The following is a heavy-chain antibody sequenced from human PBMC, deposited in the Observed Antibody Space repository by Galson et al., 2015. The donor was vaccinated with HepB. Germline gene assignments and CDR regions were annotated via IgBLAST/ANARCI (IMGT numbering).Heavy chain of an antibody. CDR1: GFTFSSYA. CDR2: ISGSGGST. Sequence: SLRLSCAASGFTFSSYAMSWVRQAPGKGLEWVPAISGSGGSTYYADSVKGRLTISRDNSKNTLYLQMNSLRAEDTAVYYCAKEVEKVGATMVAFDIWGQGTMVTVSS. J-gene: IGHJ3*02. D-gene: IGHD1-26*01. V-gene: IGHV3-23*01. CDR3: AKEVEKVGATMVAFDI.